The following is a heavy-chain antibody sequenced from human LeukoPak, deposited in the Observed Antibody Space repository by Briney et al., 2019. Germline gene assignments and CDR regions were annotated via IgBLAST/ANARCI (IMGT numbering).Heavy chain of an antibody. Sequence: GESLKISCKGSGYSFTSYWIGWVRQMPGKGLEWMGIIYPDDSNTRYSPSFQGQVTISVDKSINTAYLQWSSLRASDTAMYYCARLGYCSSSNCYRSGPFDPWGQGALVTVSS. V-gene: IGHV5-51*01. CDR2: IYPDDSNT. CDR1: GYSFTSYW. J-gene: IGHJ5*02. CDR3: ARLGYCSSSNCYRSGPFDP. D-gene: IGHD2-2*01.